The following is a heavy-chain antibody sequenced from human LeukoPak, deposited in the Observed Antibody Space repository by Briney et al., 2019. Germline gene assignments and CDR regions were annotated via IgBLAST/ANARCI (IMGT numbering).Heavy chain of an antibody. Sequence: SETLSLTCTVSGYSIIIGYYWGWIRQPPGKGLEWIGSIYHSGSTYYNPSLKSRVIISVDTSKNQFSLKLSSVTAADTAVYYCARGGPAADPFDYWGQGTLVTVSS. CDR3: ARGGPAADPFDY. CDR2: IYHSGST. J-gene: IGHJ4*02. V-gene: IGHV4-38-2*02. CDR1: GYSIIIGYY. D-gene: IGHD6-13*01.